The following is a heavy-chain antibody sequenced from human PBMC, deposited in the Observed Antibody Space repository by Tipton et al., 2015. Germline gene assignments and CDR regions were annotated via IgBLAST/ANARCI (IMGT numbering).Heavy chain of an antibody. D-gene: IGHD3-10*01. Sequence: SLRLSCAASGFTFSDYYMSWIRQAPGKGLEWVSYISHSGSTIYYADSVKGRFTISRDNAKNSLSLQMNSLRAEDTAVYYCARRRGSGSYYDCWGQGTLVTVSS. CDR2: ISHSGSTI. CDR1: GFTFSDYY. J-gene: IGHJ4*02. CDR3: ARRRGSGSYYDC. V-gene: IGHV3-11*01.